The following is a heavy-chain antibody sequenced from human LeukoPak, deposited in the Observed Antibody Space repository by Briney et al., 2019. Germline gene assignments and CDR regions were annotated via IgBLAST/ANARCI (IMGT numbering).Heavy chain of an antibody. CDR2: IRSKAFGGTT. CDR3: TRDGSGSYGRYYFDY. CDR1: GFTLGDYA. D-gene: IGHD1-26*01. V-gene: IGHV3-49*03. Sequence: GGSLRLSCTASGFTLGDYAMSWFRQAPGKGLEWVGFIRSKAFGGTTEYAASVKGRFTISRDDSKSIAYLQMNSLKTEDTAVYYCTRDGSGSYGRYYFDYWGQGTLVTVSS. J-gene: IGHJ4*02.